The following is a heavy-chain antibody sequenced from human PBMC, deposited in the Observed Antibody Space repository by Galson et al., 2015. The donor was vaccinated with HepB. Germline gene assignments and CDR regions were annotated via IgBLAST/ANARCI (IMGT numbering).Heavy chain of an antibody. V-gene: IGHV3-30-3*01. Sequence: SLRLSCAASGFTFSSYAMHWVRQAPGKGLEWVAVISYDGSNKYYADSVKGRLTISRDNSKNTLYLQMNSLRAEDTAVYYCARDRYDFWSEANSPRWFDPWGQGTLVTVSS. D-gene: IGHD3-3*01. CDR3: ARDRYDFWSEANSPRWFDP. CDR1: GFTFSSYA. J-gene: IGHJ5*02. CDR2: ISYDGSNK.